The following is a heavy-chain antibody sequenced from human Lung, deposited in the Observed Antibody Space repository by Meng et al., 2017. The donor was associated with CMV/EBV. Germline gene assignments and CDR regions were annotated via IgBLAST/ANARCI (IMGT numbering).Heavy chain of an antibody. CDR1: GFTFSSYW. J-gene: IGHJ2*01. CDR3: ARARNDYRINWYCDL. Sequence: GGSLRLXCAASGFTFSSYWMSWVRQAPGKGLEWVANIKQDGSEKYYVDSVKGRFTISRDNAKNSLYLQMNSLRAEDTAVYYCARARNDYRINWYCDLGGRGTXVTVSS. CDR2: IKQDGSEK. D-gene: IGHD4-11*01. V-gene: IGHV3-7*01.